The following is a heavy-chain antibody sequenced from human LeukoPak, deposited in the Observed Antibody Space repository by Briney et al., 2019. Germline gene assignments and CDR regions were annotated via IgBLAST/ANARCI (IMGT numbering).Heavy chain of an antibody. V-gene: IGHV4-59*08. CDR2: IHYSGST. CDR1: GGSISGYF. J-gene: IGHJ4*02. Sequence: PSETLSLTCTVSGGSISGYFWSWIRQPPGKRLEWIEYIHYSGSTNYNPSLNSRVTISVDTSKNQFSLRLSSVTAADTAVYYCARYGITIVRGGKYYFDSWGQGTLVTVSS. CDR3: ARYGITIVRGGKYYFDS. D-gene: IGHD3-10*01.